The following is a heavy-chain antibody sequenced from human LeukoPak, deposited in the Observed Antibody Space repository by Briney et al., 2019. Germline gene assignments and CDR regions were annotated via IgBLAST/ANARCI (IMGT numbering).Heavy chain of an antibody. J-gene: IGHJ4*02. CDR2: INHSGST. CDR1: GGSFSGYY. D-gene: IGHD1-26*01. Sequence: SETLSLTCAVYGGSFSGYYWSWIRQPPGKGLEWIGEINHSGSTNYNPSLKSRVTISVDTSKNQFSLKLSSVTAADTAVYYCARGNYGGSYCWVYWGQGTLVTVSS. V-gene: IGHV4-34*01. CDR3: ARGNYGGSYCWVY.